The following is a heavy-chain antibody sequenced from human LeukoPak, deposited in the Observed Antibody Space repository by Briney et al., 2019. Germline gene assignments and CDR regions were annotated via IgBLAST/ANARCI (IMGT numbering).Heavy chain of an antibody. D-gene: IGHD3-22*01. CDR1: GFTLYSYA. J-gene: IGHJ4*02. Sequence: GGSLRLSCAASGFTLYSYAMTWVRQAPGKGLEWVSVISGSSSRTLYADSVKGRFTISRDNSKNTLYLQMHSLGAEDTALYYCAKGYYDTSGSTHFFDYWGQGTLVTVSS. CDR3: AKGYYDTSGSTHFFDY. V-gene: IGHV3-23*01. CDR2: ISGSSSRT.